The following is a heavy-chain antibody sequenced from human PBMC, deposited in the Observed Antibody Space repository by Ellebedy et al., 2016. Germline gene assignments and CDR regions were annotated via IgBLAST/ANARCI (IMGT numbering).Heavy chain of an antibody. CDR3: AKDRTGGWSFDY. Sequence: GESLKISCAASGFTFSDHYMDWLRQAPGKGLEWVAIMSSDGSDKRYADSVRGRFTISRDNSKNTLYLQMNSLRSEDTAVYYCAKDRTGGWSFDYWGQGTLVTVSS. J-gene: IGHJ4*02. V-gene: IGHV3-30*18. CDR1: GFTFSDHY. CDR2: MSSDGSDK. D-gene: IGHD6-19*01.